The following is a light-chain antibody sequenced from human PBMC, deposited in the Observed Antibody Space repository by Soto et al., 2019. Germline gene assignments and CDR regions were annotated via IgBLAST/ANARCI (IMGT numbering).Light chain of an antibody. CDR2: EVN. V-gene: IGLV2-14*03. CDR1: SSDVGAYNY. CDR3: LSYTASDTFL. Sequence: QSVLTQPASVSGSPGQSITISCSGTSSDVGAYNYVSWYQQHPGKAPKLIIYEVNNRPSGVSDRFSGSKSANTASLTISGLRAEDEADYYCLSYTASDTFLFGGGTQLTVL. J-gene: IGLJ2*01.